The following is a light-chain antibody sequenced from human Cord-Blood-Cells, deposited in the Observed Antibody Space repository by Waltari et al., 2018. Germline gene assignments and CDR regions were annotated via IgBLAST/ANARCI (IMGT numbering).Light chain of an antibody. CDR3: SSYTSSSTRV. Sequence: QSALTQPASVSGSPGQSITISCTGTSSDVGGYNYVSWYQQHPGKAPKLLIYDVSNRPSVVSNRFSDSKSGNTASLTISGLQAEDEADYYCSSYTSSSTRVFGGGTKLTVL. J-gene: IGLJ3*02. CDR1: SSDVGGYNY. V-gene: IGLV2-14*03. CDR2: DVS.